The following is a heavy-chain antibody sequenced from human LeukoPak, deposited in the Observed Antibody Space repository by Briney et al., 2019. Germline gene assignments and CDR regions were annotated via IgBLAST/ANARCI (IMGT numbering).Heavy chain of an antibody. CDR2: ITDSGGTT. J-gene: IGHJ4*02. CDR1: GFTFTNYA. V-gene: IGHV3-23*01. D-gene: IGHD1-26*01. Sequence: GGSLRLSCAASGFTFTNYAMSWVRQAPGKGLEWVSTITDSGGTTFYADSVKGRSTISRDNFKNTVFLQMNSLRAEDTAVYYCAKLWRGSHPRYFDHWGQGTLVTVSS. CDR3: AKLWRGSHPRYFDH.